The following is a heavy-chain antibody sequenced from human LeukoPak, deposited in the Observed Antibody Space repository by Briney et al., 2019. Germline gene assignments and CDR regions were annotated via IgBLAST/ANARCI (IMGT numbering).Heavy chain of an antibody. CDR3: ARDDALGDNALDI. V-gene: IGHV3-33*01. J-gene: IGHJ3*02. Sequence: PGGSLRLSCAASGFTFSSYGMHWVRQAPGKGLEWVAVILNDGSQEKYADSVKGRFTISRDNSKNTLFLQKNSLRAEDTAVYYCARDDALGDNALDIWGQGTMVTVSS. CDR1: GFTFSSYG. D-gene: IGHD3-16*01. CDR2: ILNDGSQE.